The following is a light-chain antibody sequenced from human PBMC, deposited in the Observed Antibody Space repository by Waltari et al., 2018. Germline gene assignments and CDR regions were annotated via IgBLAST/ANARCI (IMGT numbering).Light chain of an antibody. CDR1: QGISSY. V-gene: IGKV1-8*01. Sequence: AIRMTQSPSSFSASTGDRVTITCRASQGISSYFAWYQQKPGKAPKLLIYAASTLQSGVPSRFSGSGSGTDFTLKISRVEADDVGVYYCMQGTRWPTFGQGTKVEIK. J-gene: IGKJ1*01. CDR3: MQGTRWPT. CDR2: AAS.